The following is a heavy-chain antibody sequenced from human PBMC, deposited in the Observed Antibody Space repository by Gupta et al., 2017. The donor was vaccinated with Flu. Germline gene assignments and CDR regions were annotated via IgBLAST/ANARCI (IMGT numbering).Heavy chain of an antibody. CDR2: VSWDSDTT. V-gene: IGHV3-9*01. CDR1: GFPFDGYT. D-gene: IGHD2-2*01. CDR3: AASCSSTRCFVSRYNYAMDL. Sequence: VQLVESGGGLVQPGGSLRLSCITSGFPFDGYTMHWVRQSPGKGLEWVSDVSWDSDTTDYADSVRGRFTISRDNGQNSLYLQMTGLRTEDTALYYCAASCSSTRCFVSRYNYAMDLWGQGTTVIVSS. J-gene: IGHJ6*02.